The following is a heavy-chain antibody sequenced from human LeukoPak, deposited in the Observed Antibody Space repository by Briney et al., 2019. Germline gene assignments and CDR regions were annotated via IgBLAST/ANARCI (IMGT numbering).Heavy chain of an antibody. V-gene: IGHV1-18*04. CDR1: GYTFTGYY. J-gene: IGHJ4*02. CDR3: ARDYGSGSDRFDY. Sequence: ASVKVSCKASGYTFTGYYVYCVRQAPGQGLEWMGRISGYNGNTNYAQKFQGRVTMTTDTSTSTADMELTSLRSDDTAVYYCARDYGSGSDRFDYWGQGTLVTVSS. CDR2: ISGYNGNT. D-gene: IGHD3-10*01.